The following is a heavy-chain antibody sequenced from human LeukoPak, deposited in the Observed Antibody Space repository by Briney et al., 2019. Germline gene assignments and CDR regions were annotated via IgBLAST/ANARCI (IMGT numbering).Heavy chain of an antibody. CDR3: ARNHASYYGFWSGYYPNWFDP. D-gene: IGHD3-3*01. CDR1: GYSISSGYY. CDR2: IYHSGST. V-gene: IGHV4-38-2*01. J-gene: IGHJ5*02. Sequence: SETLSLTCAVSGYSISSGYYWGWIRQPPGKGLEWIGSIYHSGSTYYNPSLKSRVTISVDTSKNQFSLKLSSVTAADTAVYYCARNHASYYGFWSGYYPNWFDPWGQGTLVTVSS.